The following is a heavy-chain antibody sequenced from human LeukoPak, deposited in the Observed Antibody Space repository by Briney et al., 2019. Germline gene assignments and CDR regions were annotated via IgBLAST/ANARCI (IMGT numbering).Heavy chain of an antibody. D-gene: IGHD3-16*02. CDR2: IYIGGST. J-gene: IGHJ3*02. CDR1: GFTVSSNY. Sequence: GGSLRLSCAASGFTVSSNYMSWVRQAPGKGLGWVSVIYIGGSTYYAASVKGRFTISRDNSKNALYLQMNSLRAEDTAVYYCARCQRPRAYDYIWGSYRAGAFDIWGQGTMVTVSS. CDR3: ARCQRPRAYDYIWGSYRAGAFDI. V-gene: IGHV3-53*01.